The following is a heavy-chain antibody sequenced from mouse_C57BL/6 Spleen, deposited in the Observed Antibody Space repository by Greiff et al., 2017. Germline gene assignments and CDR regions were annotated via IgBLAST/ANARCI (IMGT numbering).Heavy chain of an antibody. CDR2: ISSGSSTI. CDR3: ARRYYGSSYAMDY. J-gene: IGHJ4*01. Sequence: VQLKESGGGLVKPGGSLKLSCAASGFTFSDYGMHWVRQAPEKGLEWVAYISSGSSTIYYADTVKGRFTISRDNAKNTLFLQMTSLRSEDTAMYYCARRYYGSSYAMDYWGQGTSVTVSS. CDR1: GFTFSDYG. D-gene: IGHD1-1*01. V-gene: IGHV5-17*01.